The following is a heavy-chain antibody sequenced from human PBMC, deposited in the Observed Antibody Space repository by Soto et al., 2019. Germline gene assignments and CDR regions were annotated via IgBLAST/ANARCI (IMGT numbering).Heavy chain of an antibody. Sequence: QVQLVQSGAEVKKPGASVKVSCKASGYTFTSYDINWVRQATGQGLEWMGWMNPNSGNTGYAQKFQGRVTMTRNTSISTAYMELSSLRSEDTAVYYCARVGYCGGDCPAPFDYWGQGTLVTVSS. V-gene: IGHV1-8*01. CDR1: GYTFTSYD. CDR2: MNPNSGNT. CDR3: ARVGYCGGDCPAPFDY. J-gene: IGHJ4*02. D-gene: IGHD2-21*02.